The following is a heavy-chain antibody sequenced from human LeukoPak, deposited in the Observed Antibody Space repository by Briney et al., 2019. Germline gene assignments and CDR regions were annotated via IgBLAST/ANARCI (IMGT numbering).Heavy chain of an antibody. CDR2: IKQDGSGK. CDR3: ARDGRSGYTTNWFGP. J-gene: IGHJ5*02. D-gene: IGHD3-3*01. V-gene: IGHV3-7*01. Sequence: GGSLRLSCAASGFTFSDYYMSWVRQAPGRGLEWVATIKQDGSGKYYVDSVKGRFTISRDNAKNSLYLQMNSLRAEDTAVYYCARDGRSGYTTNWFGPWGQGTLVTVSS. CDR1: GFTFSDYY.